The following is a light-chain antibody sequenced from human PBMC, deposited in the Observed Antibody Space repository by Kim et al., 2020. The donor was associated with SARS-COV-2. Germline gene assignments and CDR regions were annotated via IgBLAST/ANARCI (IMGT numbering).Light chain of an antibody. CDR3: QQRTNWPLT. CDR1: QSVSSY. Sequence: EIVLTQSPDTLSVSPGERATLSCRASQSVSSYLAWYQQKAGQAPRLLIYDASNRATGIPARFSGSGSGTDFTLTISSLEPEDFAVYYCQQRTNWPLTFGGGTKVYIK. J-gene: IGKJ4*01. CDR2: DAS. V-gene: IGKV3-11*01.